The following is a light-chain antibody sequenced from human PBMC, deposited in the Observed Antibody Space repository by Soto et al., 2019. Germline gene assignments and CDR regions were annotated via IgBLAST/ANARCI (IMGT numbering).Light chain of an antibody. Sequence: QSVLTQPPSASGTPGQRVTISCSGTNANIGNNFVCWYQQLPGTAPKLLIYSNDQRPSGVPDRFSASKSGTSASLAISWLRSEDEGDYYCVSWDDSLSGLVFGTGTNLTVL. CDR1: NANIGNNF. V-gene: IGLV1-47*02. CDR2: SND. J-gene: IGLJ1*01. CDR3: VSWDDSLSGLV.